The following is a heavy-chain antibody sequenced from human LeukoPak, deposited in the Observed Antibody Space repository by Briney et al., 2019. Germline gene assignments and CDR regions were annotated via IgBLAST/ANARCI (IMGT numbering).Heavy chain of an antibody. J-gene: IGHJ4*02. D-gene: IGHD3-22*01. V-gene: IGHV4-38-2*01. Sequence: SETLSLTCAVSGYSISSGYYWGWIRQPPGKGLEWIGGIYHSGSTYYNPSLKSRVTISVDTSKNQFSLKLSSVTAADTAVYYCARRTPFYYDSSGYYYFDYWGQGTLVTVSS. CDR3: ARRTPFYYDSSGYYYFDY. CDR1: GYSISSGYY. CDR2: IYHSGST.